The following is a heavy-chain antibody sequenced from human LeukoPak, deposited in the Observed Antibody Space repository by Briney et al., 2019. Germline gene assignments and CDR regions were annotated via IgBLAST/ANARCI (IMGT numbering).Heavy chain of an antibody. CDR3: AKGSYGSGSYVDY. CDR2: ISWNSGYI. CDR1: GFTFDDYA. J-gene: IGHJ4*02. D-gene: IGHD3-10*01. Sequence: SLRLSCAASGFTFDDYAMHWVRQAPGKGLEWVSSISWNSGYIGYEDSVKGRFTISRDNAKNSLYLQMNSLRAEDTALYYCAKGSYGSGSYVDYWGQGTLITVSS. V-gene: IGHV3-9*01.